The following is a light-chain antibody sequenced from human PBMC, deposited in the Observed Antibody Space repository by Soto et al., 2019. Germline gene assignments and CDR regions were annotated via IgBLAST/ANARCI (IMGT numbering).Light chain of an antibody. CDR1: SSDVGGYSY. J-gene: IGLJ1*01. Sequence: QSALTQPSSVSASPGQSFAISCTGTSSDVGGYSYVSWYQQQPGKAPKLVISDVSNRPSGVSDRFSGSKSGNTVSLTISGLQTEDEADYYCASYTTSSTYVFGTGTKVTVL. CDR2: DVS. V-gene: IGLV2-14*01. CDR3: ASYTTSSTYV.